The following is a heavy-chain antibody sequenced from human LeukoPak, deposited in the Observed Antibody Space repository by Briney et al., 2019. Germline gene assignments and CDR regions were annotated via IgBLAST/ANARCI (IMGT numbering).Heavy chain of an antibody. CDR3: ARPEGERLWTYAFDY. J-gene: IGHJ4*02. D-gene: IGHD3-3*01. V-gene: IGHV3-7*01. Sequence: GGSLRLSCAASGFTFSSYWMSWVRQAPGKGLEWVANIKQDGSEKYYVDSVKGRFTISRDNAKNSLYLQMNSLRAEDTAVYYCARPEGERLWTYAFDYWGQGTLVTVSS. CDR1: GFTFSSYW. CDR2: IKQDGSEK.